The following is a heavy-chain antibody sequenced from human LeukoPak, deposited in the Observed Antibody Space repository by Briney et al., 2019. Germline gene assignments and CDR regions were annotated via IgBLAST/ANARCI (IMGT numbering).Heavy chain of an antibody. CDR3: ARNSYCSSTSCSYMPDY. CDR1: GYTFTGYY. D-gene: IGHD2-2*01. V-gene: IGHV1-2*02. Sequence: ASVKVSCKASGYTFTGYYMHWVRQAPGQGLEWMGWINPNSGGTNYAQKFQGRVTMTRDTSISTAYMELSRLRSDDTAVYYCARNSYCSSTSCSYMPDYWGQGTLATVSS. CDR2: INPNSGGT. J-gene: IGHJ4*02.